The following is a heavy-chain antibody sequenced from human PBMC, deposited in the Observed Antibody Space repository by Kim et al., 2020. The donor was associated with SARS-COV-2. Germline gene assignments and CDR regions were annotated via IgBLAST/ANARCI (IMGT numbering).Heavy chain of an antibody. V-gene: IGHV3-33*08. CDR1: GFTFSSYG. CDR2: IWYDGSNK. D-gene: IGHD5-18*01. Sequence: GGSLRLSCAASGFTFSSYGMHWVRQAPGKGLEWVAVIWYDGSNKYYADSVKGRFTISRDNSKNTLYLQMNSLRAEDTAVYYCARDFKQLWLRTQFWNYFDYWGQGTLVTVSS. J-gene: IGHJ4*02. CDR3: ARDFKQLWLRTQFWNYFDY.